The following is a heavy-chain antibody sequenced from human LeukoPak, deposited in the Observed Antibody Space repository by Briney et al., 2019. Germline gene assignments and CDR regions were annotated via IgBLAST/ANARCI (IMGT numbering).Heavy chain of an antibody. CDR1: GFTFSSYP. J-gene: IGHJ6*02. CDR3: ARDSTPYGMGV. Sequence: PGGSLRLSCAASGFTFSSYPMHWVRQAPGKGLEWVAVISYDGSNKYYGDSVKGRFTISRDNSKNTLYLQMNSLRAEDTAVYYCARDSTPYGMGVWGQGTTVTVSS. V-gene: IGHV3-30*14. CDR2: ISYDGSNK.